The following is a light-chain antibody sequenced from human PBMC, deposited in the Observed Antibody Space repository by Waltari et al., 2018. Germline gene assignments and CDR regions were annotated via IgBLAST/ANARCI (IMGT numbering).Light chain of an antibody. V-gene: IGKV3-11*01. CDR1: ESVSSY. J-gene: IGKJ5*01. CDR3: QQRTNWVTT. Sequence: EIELTQSPATLSLSPGERATPSCRANESVSSYLAWYQQKPGQAPRLLIYDASNRAAGIPARFSGSGYGTDFTLTISSLEPEDFAIYYCQQRTNWVTTFGQGTRLDIK. CDR2: DAS.